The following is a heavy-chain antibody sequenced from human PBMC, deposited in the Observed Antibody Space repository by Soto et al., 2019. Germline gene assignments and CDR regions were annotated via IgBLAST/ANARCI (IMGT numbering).Heavy chain of an antibody. V-gene: IGHV1-69*01. J-gene: IGHJ1*01. CDR3: AKGGYSTRIGI. CDR2: IIPVFGTA. D-gene: IGHD3-3*01. Sequence: SMWPHQYTRQGLEWMGGIIPVFGTANYAQKFQGRVTITADESTSTAYMELSSLRSEDTVVYYCAKGGYSTRIGIRGQAILVSVSS.